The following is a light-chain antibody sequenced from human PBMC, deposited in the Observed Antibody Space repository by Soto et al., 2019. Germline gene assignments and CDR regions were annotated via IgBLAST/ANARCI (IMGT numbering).Light chain of an antibody. J-gene: IGKJ1*01. CDR3: TPRSPWPWT. V-gene: IGKV3-11*01. Sequence: IVLTQSPATLSLSPGARATLSCRAGQSVSSYLAWYQQKPGQAPRLLIYDASNRATGIPAKFSGSGSGTDFTLTISSLEPEDFSVYYCTPRSPWPWTSGQGAKVQIK. CDR1: QSVSSY. CDR2: DAS.